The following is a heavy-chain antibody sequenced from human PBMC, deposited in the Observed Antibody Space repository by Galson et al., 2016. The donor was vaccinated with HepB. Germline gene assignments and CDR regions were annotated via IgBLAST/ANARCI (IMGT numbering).Heavy chain of an antibody. J-gene: IGHJ4*02. V-gene: IGHV3-23*01. D-gene: IGHD4/OR15-4a*01. CDR3: ARDDYSGGRGSPDY. CDR1: GVTFSSYA. Sequence: SLRLSCAASGVTFSSYAMNWVRQAPGKGLEWVSSIRDGDGRTHYADSVKGRFTISRDNSKNTLYLQMNSLRTEDTAVYYCARDDYSGGRGSPDYWGQGTLVTVSS. CDR2: IRDGDGRT.